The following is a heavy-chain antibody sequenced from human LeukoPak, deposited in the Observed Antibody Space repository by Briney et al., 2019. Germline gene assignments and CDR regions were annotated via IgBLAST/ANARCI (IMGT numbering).Heavy chain of an antibody. D-gene: IGHD6-19*01. V-gene: IGHV6-1*01. Sequence: SQTLSLTCALSGDSFSSNSAAWNWIRQSPSRGLEWLGRTYYRSKWYNDYAVSVKSRITINPDTSKNQLSLQLNSVTPEDTAVYYCARDIPLAVAGLDYWGQGTLVTVSS. J-gene: IGHJ4*02. CDR3: ARDIPLAVAGLDY. CDR1: GDSFSSNSAA. CDR2: TYYRSKWYN.